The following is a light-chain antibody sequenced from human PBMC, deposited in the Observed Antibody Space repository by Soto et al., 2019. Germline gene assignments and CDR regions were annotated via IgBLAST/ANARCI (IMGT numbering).Light chain of an antibody. Sequence: QSALTQPASVSGSPGQSITISCTGTSSDVGDYNYVSWYQQHPDKAPKLLIYEVTNRPSGVSNRFSGCKSANTASLTISGLQAEDESDYYCSSYTRDNTLWVFGTGTKLTVL. CDR2: EVT. V-gene: IGLV2-14*01. CDR3: SSYTRDNTLWV. J-gene: IGLJ1*01. CDR1: SSDVGDYNY.